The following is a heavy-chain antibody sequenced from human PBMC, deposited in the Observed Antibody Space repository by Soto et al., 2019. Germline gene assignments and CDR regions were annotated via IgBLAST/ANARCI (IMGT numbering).Heavy chain of an antibody. V-gene: IGHV3-23*01. Sequence: EVQLLESGGGLVQPGGSLRLSCAASGFTFSSYAMSWVRQAPGKGLEWVSAISGSGGSTYYADSVKGRFTISRDNSKNSLYLQMNSLRAEDTAVYYCAKEVQYYYDRSGSYYFDCWGQGTLVTVSS. CDR2: ISGSGGST. CDR3: AKEVQYYYDRSGSYYFDC. J-gene: IGHJ4*02. CDR1: GFTFSSYA. D-gene: IGHD3-22*01.